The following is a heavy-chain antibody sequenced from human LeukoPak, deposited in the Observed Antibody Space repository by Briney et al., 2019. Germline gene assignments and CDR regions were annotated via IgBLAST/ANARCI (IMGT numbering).Heavy chain of an antibody. CDR2: IHHSGST. D-gene: IGHD4-17*01. V-gene: IGHV4-4*02. CDR1: GFTFASNAM. J-gene: IGHJ4*02. Sequence: GSLRLSCAASGFTFASNAMSWVRQPPGKGLEWIGEIHHSGSTNYNPSLKSRVTLSVDKSKNQLSLRLTSVTAADTAVYYCARGGDYRFDYWGQGTLVTVSS. CDR3: ARGGDYRFDY.